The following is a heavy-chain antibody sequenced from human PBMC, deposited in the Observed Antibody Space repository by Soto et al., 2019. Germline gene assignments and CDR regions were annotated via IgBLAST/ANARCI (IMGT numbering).Heavy chain of an antibody. J-gene: IGHJ4*02. CDR2: INAGNGNT. CDR3: ARPLLMLGYFDY. V-gene: IGHV1-3*01. D-gene: IGHD2-15*01. Sequence: QVQLVQSGAEVKKPGASVKVSCKASGYTFTSYAMHWVRQAPGQRLEWMGWINAGNGNTKYSQKFQGRVTITRDIAASTAYMELSSLRSEDTAVYYCARPLLMLGYFDYWGQGTLITVSS. CDR1: GYTFTSYA.